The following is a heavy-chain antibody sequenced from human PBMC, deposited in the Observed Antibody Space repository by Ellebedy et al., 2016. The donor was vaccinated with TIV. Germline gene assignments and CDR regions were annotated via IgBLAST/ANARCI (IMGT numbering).Heavy chain of an antibody. V-gene: IGHV7-4-1*02. D-gene: IGHD4-23*01. CDR1: GYTFTSHP. CDR3: ARDRYYGGNYRGIDY. J-gene: IGHJ4*02. Sequence: AASVKVSCKASGYTFTSHPLNWVRQAPGRGLEWMGWINTNTGNTESVPGFTGRFVFSLDTSVRTAYLQISILQAEDTAMYYCARDRYYGGNYRGIDYWGQGTLVTVSS. CDR2: INTNTGNT.